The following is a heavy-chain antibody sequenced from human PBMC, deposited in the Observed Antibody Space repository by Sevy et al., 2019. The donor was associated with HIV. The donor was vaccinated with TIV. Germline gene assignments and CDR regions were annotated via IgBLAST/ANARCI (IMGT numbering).Heavy chain of an antibody. CDR2: IRKDGSEK. CDR3: ARVTGIAAAFDY. D-gene: IGHD6-13*01. CDR1: GFTFSSYW. J-gene: IGHJ4*02. Sequence: GGSLRLSCAASGFTFSSYWMSWVRQVPGKGLEWVANIRKDGSEKYYVDSVKGRFTISRDNVKNSIHLQMNGLRAEDTAIYYCARVTGIAAAFDYWGQGTLVTVSS. V-gene: IGHV3-7*01.